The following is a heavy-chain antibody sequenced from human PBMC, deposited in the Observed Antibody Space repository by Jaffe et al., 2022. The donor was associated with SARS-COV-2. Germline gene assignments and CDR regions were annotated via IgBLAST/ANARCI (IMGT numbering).Heavy chain of an antibody. CDR3: ARDKIAAAPAEYFQH. J-gene: IGHJ1*01. V-gene: IGHV1-3*01. Sequence: QVQLVQSGAEVKKPGASVKVSCKASGYTFTSYAMHWVRQAPGQRLEWMGWINAGNGNTKYSQKFQGRVTITRDTSASTAYMELSSLRSEDTAVYYCARDKIAAAPAEYFQHWGQGTLVTVSS. CDR1: GYTFTSYA. D-gene: IGHD6-13*01. CDR2: INAGNGNT.